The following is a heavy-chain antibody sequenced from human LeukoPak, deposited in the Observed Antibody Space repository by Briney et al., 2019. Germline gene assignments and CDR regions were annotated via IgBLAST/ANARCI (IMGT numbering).Heavy chain of an antibody. CDR1: GYSFTSYW. J-gene: IGHJ4*02. CDR2: IDPSDSYT. V-gene: IGHV5-10-1*01. CDR3: ARRTWGSGSSVDY. Sequence: GESLKIPCKGSGYSFTSYWISWVRQMPGKGLEWMGRIDPSDSYTNYSPSFQGHVTISADKSISTAYLQWSSLKASDTAMYYCARRTWGSGSSVDYWGQGTLVTVSS. D-gene: IGHD3-10*01.